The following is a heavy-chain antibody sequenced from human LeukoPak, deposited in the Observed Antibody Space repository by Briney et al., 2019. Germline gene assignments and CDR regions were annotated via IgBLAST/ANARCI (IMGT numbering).Heavy chain of an antibody. CDR1: GFTFTNYA. CDR2: ISGSGGTT. CDR3: STLWFPYYFDY. Sequence: GGSLRLSCAASGFTFTNYAMSWVRQAPGKGLEWVSGISGSGGTTYYADSVKGRFTISRDNSKNTLHLQMNSLRAEDTAVYYCSTLWFPYYFDYWGQGTLVTVSS. D-gene: IGHD3-10*01. J-gene: IGHJ4*02. V-gene: IGHV3-23*01.